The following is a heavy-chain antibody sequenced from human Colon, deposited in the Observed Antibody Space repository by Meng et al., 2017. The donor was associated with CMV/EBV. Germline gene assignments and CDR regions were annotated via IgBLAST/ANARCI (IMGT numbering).Heavy chain of an antibody. CDR1: GFTFSGSS. CDR2: SRSKVNNYAT. D-gene: IGHD2-21*02. J-gene: IGHJ4*02. V-gene: IGHV3-73*01. CDR3: TSLEEAWTATDY. Sequence: VSGFTFSGSSMNWVRQALGKGLDCVFGSRSKVNNYATVSAASATGRCPIYRDDSKITAYMKRTSMKAKDTAAYYCTSLEEAWTATDYWGQGNLVTVSS.